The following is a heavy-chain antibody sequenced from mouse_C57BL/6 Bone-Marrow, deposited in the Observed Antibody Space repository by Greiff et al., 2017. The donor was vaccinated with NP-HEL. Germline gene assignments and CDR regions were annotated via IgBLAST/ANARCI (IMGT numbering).Heavy chain of an antibody. CDR2: INPSSGYT. CDR3: ARYRASTGTRAMDY. CDR1: GYTFTSYW. V-gene: IGHV1-7*01. D-gene: IGHD4-1*02. J-gene: IGHJ4*01. Sequence: VQLVESGAELAKPGASVKLSCKASGYTFTSYWMHWVKQRPGQGLEWIGYINPSSGYTKYNQTFKDKATLTADKSSSTAYMQLSSLTYADSAVYYCARYRASTGTRAMDYWGQGTSVTVSS.